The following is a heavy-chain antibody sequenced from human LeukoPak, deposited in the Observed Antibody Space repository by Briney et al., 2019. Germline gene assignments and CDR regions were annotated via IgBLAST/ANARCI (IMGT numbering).Heavy chain of an antibody. CDR2: MNPSSGNT. CDR3: ARGGSDDAFDI. J-gene: IGHJ3*02. CDR1: GYTFTSYD. D-gene: IGHD2-21*02. V-gene: IGHV1-8*02. Sequence: ASVKVSCKASGYTFTSYDINWVRQATGQGLEWMGWMNPSSGNTGYAQKFQGRVTMTRDTSISTAYMELSRLRSDDTAVYYCARGGSDDAFDIWGQGTMVTVSS.